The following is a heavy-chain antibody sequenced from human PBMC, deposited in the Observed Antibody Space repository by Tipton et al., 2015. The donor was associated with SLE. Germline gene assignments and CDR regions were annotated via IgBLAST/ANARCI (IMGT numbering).Heavy chain of an antibody. D-gene: IGHD2-15*01. V-gene: IGHV4-38-2*01. J-gene: IGHJ4*02. CDR3: ARPRTPGY. CDR2: IYYSGTT. Sequence: GLVKPSETLSLKCAVSGYSISAGYYWGWVRQPPGKGLEWIGAIYYSGTTFYNPSFKSRVTISVDTSKNEFFLKMSSVTAADTAVYFCARPRTPGYWGQGTLVTVPS. CDR1: GYSISAGYY.